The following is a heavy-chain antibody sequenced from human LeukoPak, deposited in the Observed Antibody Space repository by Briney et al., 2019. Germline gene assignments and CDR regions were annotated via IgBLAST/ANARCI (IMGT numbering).Heavy chain of an antibody. Sequence: ASVKVSCKASGYTFTSYGISWVRQAPGQGLEWMGWISAHNGNTNYAQKLQGRVTMTTDTSTSTAYMELRSLRSDDTAVYYCARVEVDIVATITFDYWGQGTLVTVSS. CDR3: ARVEVDIVATITFDY. J-gene: IGHJ4*02. V-gene: IGHV1-18*04. CDR2: ISAHNGNT. D-gene: IGHD5-12*01. CDR1: GYTFTSYG.